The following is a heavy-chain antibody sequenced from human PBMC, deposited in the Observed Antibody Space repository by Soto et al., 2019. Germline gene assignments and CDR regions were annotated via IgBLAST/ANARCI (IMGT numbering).Heavy chain of an antibody. Sequence: EVQLVESGGGLGKPWGSLRLSCAASGFTFSNAWMSWVRQAPGKGLEWVGRIKSKTDGGTTDYAAPVKGRFTISRDDSKNTLYRQMNRLKTEDTAVYYCTTDLGTTVTNEPFDYWCQGTLVTVSS. CDR3: TTDLGTTVTNEPFDY. D-gene: IGHD4-17*01. CDR2: IKSKTDGGTT. V-gene: IGHV3-15*01. J-gene: IGHJ4*02. CDR1: GFTFSNAW.